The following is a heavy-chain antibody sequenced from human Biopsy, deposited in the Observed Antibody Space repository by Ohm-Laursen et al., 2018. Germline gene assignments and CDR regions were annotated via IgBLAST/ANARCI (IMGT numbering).Heavy chain of an antibody. CDR3: ARATNSTGWPYYYFYGMDV. CDR2: IYYSGST. V-gene: IGHV4-59*01. CDR1: GGSISSDY. J-gene: IGHJ6*02. D-gene: IGHD2/OR15-2a*01. Sequence: PGTLSLTWTVSGGSISSDYWSWIRQTPGKGLEWIGYIYYSGSTNYNPSLKSRVTISVDTSKNQFFLRLNSVTAADTAVYYCARATNSTGWPYYYFYGMDVWGQGTTVTVSS.